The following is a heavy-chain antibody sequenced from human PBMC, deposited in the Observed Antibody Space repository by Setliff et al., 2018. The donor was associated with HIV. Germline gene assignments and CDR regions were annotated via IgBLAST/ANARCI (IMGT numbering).Heavy chain of an antibody. CDR1: GDSMSNSGYY. D-gene: IGHD3-9*01. CDR3: ARLNDWRHTFDI. CDR2: IYYSGTP. J-gene: IGHJ3*02. V-gene: IGHV4-39*07. Sequence: SETLSLTCTVSGDSMSNSGYYWSWLRQSPGKGLEWIGSIYYSGTPYYSPSLNSRVTISLDMSKTQFFLKLISMTAADTAVYYCARLNDWRHTFDIWGQGITVTVSS.